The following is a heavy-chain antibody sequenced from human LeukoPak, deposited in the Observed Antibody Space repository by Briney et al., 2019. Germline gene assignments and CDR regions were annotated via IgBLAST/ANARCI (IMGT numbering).Heavy chain of an antibody. CDR2: ISYDGSNK. Sequence: QPGRFLRLSCAASGFTFSSYAMHWVRQAPGKGLEWVAVISYDGSNKYYADSVKGRFTISRDNSKNTLYLQMNSLRAEDTAVYYCARDISSGYFDYWGQGTLVTVSS. D-gene: IGHD3-10*01. J-gene: IGHJ4*02. CDR3: ARDISSGYFDY. CDR1: GFTFSSYA. V-gene: IGHV3-30*01.